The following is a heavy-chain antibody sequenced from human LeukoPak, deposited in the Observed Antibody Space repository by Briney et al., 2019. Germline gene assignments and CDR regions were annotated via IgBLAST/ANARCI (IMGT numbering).Heavy chain of an antibody. Sequence: ASVKVSCKASGYTFTSYGISWVRQAPGQGLEWMGGIIPIFGTANYAQKFQGRVTITADESTSTAYMELSSLRSEDTAVYYCARDKVRGVATHNWFDPWGQGTLVTVSS. D-gene: IGHD3-10*01. J-gene: IGHJ5*02. V-gene: IGHV1-69*13. CDR1: GYTFTSYG. CDR2: IIPIFGTA. CDR3: ARDKVRGVATHNWFDP.